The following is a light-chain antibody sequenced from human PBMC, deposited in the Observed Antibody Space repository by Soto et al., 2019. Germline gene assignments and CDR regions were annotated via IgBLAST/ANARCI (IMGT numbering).Light chain of an antibody. J-gene: IGKJ4*01. CDR3: QRYYNSPFT. CDR1: QDIKNY. V-gene: IGKV1-27*01. CDR2: AAS. Sequence: DIQVTQYPSSLSASVGDRVTITCRASQDIKNYLAWYQQKQGEIPKLLIYAASTLESGIPPRFSRSGSGTDFTLTINNLQPEDVETYCCQRYYNSPFTFGGGTKVEIK.